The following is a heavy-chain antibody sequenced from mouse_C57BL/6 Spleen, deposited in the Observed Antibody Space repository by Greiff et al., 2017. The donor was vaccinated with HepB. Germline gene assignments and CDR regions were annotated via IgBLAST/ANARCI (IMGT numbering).Heavy chain of an antibody. CDR1: GFTFTDYY. CDR2: IRNKANGYTT. J-gene: IGHJ1*03. Sequence: EVKLVESGGGLVQPGGSLSLSCAASGFTFTDYYMSWVRQPPGKALEWLGFIRNKANGYTTEYSASVKGRFTISRDNSQSILYLQMNALRAEDSATYYCASRSTVVAIHWYFDVWGTGTTVTVSS. V-gene: IGHV7-3*01. CDR3: ASRSTVVAIHWYFDV. D-gene: IGHD1-1*01.